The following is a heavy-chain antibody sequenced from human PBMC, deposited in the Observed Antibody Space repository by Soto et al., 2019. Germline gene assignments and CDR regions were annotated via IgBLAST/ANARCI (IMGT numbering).Heavy chain of an antibody. D-gene: IGHD5-18*01. CDR2: INPNSGGT. CDR1: GYPFTGYY. J-gene: IGHJ6*02. Sequence: XSVKVSCNAFGYPFTGYYMHWVRRAPGQGLEWMGWINPNSGGTNYAQKFQGWVTMTRDTSISTAYMELSRLRSDDTAVYYCARGGYSYGYGPYGMDVWGQGTTVTVSS. V-gene: IGHV1-2*04. CDR3: ARGGYSYGYGPYGMDV.